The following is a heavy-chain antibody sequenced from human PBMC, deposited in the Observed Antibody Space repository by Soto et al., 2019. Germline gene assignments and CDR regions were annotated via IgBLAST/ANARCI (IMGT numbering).Heavy chain of an antibody. D-gene: IGHD3-10*01. CDR1: GGTFSPYT. Sequence: QVQLVQSGAEVKKPGSSVKVSCKASGGTFSPYTINWVRQAPGQGLEWMGRIIPFHGVTNYAQKFQARVTITADKSTSTSYMELIGLRFEDTAMYYCARDWESTVSTWSFGGFWGRGTLVTVSS. J-gene: IGHJ4*02. CDR3: ARDWESTVSTWSFGGF. CDR2: IIPFHGVT. V-gene: IGHV1-69*08.